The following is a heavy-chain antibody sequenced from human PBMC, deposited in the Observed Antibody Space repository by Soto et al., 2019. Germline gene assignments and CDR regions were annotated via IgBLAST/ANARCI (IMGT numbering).Heavy chain of an antibody. V-gene: IGHV3-23*01. Sequence: EVQLLESGGGLVQPGGSLRLSCAVSGFTFSSYAMSWVRQAPGKGLEWVSAISGSGGSTYYADSVKGRFTISRDNSKNTLYLQMNSLRAEDTAVYYCAKDFYAWPGIAVAWGQGTLVTVSS. D-gene: IGHD6-19*01. CDR3: AKDFYAWPGIAVA. J-gene: IGHJ5*02. CDR1: GFTFSSYA. CDR2: ISGSGGST.